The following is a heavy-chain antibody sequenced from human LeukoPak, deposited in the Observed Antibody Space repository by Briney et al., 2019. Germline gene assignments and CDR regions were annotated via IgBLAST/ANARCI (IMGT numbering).Heavy chain of an antibody. V-gene: IGHV3-30*02. J-gene: IGHJ3*02. Sequence: GGSLRLSCAASGFSFSSSAMHCVRQAPGKGLDWVAFIHYDGNNKYYADSVKGRFTISRDNSKNTLYLQMNSLRAEDTAVYYCAREGCSGGSCHVDAFDIWGQGTMVTVSS. D-gene: IGHD2-15*01. CDR2: IHYDGNNK. CDR1: GFSFSSSA. CDR3: AREGCSGGSCHVDAFDI.